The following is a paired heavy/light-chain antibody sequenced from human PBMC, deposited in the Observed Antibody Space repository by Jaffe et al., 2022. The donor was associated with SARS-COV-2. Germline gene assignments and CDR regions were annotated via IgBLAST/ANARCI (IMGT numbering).Light chain of an antibody. CDR3: CSFAGTSWV. Sequence: QSALTQPRSVSGSPGQSVTISCTGSSSDVGGYNYVSWYRQYPGKVPKMMIYDVNKRPSGVPDRFSGSKSGNTASLTISGLQAEDEADYYCCSFAGTSWVFGGGTKLTVL. CDR1: SSDVGGYNY. J-gene: IGLJ3*02. CDR2: DVN. V-gene: IGLV2-11*01.
Heavy chain of an antibody. V-gene: IGHV3-21*04. J-gene: IGHJ4*02. Sequence: EAQLVVSGGGLVKPGGSLRLSCVASGFTFSSYSMNWVRQAPGKGLAWVSSMSSDSKYIYYADSVKGRFTMSRDNARNTLYLHMNSLSAEDTANYYCAKHCTDTVCLDFGGQGTLVTVSS. CDR1: GFTFSSYS. CDR2: MSSDSKYI. D-gene: IGHD5-18*01. CDR3: AKHCTDTVCLDF.